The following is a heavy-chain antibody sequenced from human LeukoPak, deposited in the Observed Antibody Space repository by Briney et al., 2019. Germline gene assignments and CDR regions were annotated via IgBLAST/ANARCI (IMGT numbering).Heavy chain of an antibody. D-gene: IGHD2/OR15-2a*01. CDR3: ARDRLAEYFAFNWFDP. J-gene: IGHJ5*02. Sequence: GGSLRLSCAASGFTFSSYGMSWVRQAPGKGLEWVSAISGSGGSTYYADSVKGRFTISRDNSKNMVYLQMNSLRGEDTAVYYCARDRLAEYFAFNWFDPWGQGTLVIVSS. CDR2: ISGSGGST. V-gene: IGHV3-23*01. CDR1: GFTFSSYG.